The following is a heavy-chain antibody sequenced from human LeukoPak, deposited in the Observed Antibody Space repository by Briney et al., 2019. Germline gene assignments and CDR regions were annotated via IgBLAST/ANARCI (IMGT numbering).Heavy chain of an antibody. D-gene: IGHD3-22*01. CDR3: ARWRTNYYDSSGYYYFAFDM. V-gene: IGHV1-18*01. CDR1: VYSFTSDG. Sequence: ASVKVSCKASVYSFTSDGFSWGRQAPGQGLEWTGWISGYNGNTNYAQKLQGRVTMTTDTSTSTAYMELRSLISDDTAVYYCARWRTNYYDSSGYYYFAFDMWGQGTMVTVSS. CDR2: ISGYNGNT. J-gene: IGHJ3*02.